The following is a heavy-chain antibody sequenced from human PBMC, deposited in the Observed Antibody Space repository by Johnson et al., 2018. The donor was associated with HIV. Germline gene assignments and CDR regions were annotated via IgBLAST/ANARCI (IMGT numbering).Heavy chain of an antibody. CDR1: GFTVSSNY. CDR3: AREREFTMCDAFDI. D-gene: IGHD3-10*02. CDR2: IYSGGST. V-gene: IGHV3-66*01. J-gene: IGHJ3*02. Sequence: VQLVESGGGLVHPGGSLRLSCAASGFTVSSNYMSWVRQAPGKGLEWVSVIYSGGSTYYADSVKGRITISRDNAKNSLYLQMNSLRVEDTAVYYCAREREFTMCDAFDIWGQGTMVTVSS.